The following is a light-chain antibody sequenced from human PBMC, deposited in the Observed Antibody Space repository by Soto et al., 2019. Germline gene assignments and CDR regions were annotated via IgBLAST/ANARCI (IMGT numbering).Light chain of an antibody. J-gene: IGLJ1*01. CDR3: CSSAGSSLYV. Sequence: QSVLTQPASVSGSPGQSIAISCTGNNNEVGIYDLVSWYQQHPGKAPKLMIYEGIKRPSGFFNRFSGSKSANTASLTISGLQPEDEADYYCCSSAGSSLYVFGSGTKVTVL. CDR2: EGI. CDR1: NNEVGIYDL. V-gene: IGLV2-23*01.